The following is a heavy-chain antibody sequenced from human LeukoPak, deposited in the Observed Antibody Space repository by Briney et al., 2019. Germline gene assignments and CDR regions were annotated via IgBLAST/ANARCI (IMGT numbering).Heavy chain of an antibody. Sequence: SETLSLTCTVSGGSISSSSYYWGWIRQPPGKGLEWIGSIYYSGSTYYNPSLKSRVTISVDTSKNQFSLKLSSVTAADTAVYYCARHGRVLRGVVVPPGYWGQGTLVTVSS. CDR3: ARHGRVLRGVVVPPGY. V-gene: IGHV4-39*01. J-gene: IGHJ4*02. D-gene: IGHD2-2*01. CDR1: GGSISSSSYY. CDR2: IYYSGST.